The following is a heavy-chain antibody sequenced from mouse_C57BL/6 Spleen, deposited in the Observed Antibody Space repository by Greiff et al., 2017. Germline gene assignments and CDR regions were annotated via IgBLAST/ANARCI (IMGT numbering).Heavy chain of an antibody. J-gene: IGHJ3*01. Sequence: VQLQQSGPELVKPGASVKISCKASGYTFTSYWMHWVKQRPIQGLEWIGNIDPSDSETHYNQKFKDKATLTVDKSSSTAYMQLSSLTSEDSAVYYCARGITTVVGAYWGQGTLVTVSA. D-gene: IGHD1-1*01. CDR3: ARGITTVVGAY. CDR1: GYTFTSYW. V-gene: IGHV1-52*01. CDR2: IDPSDSET.